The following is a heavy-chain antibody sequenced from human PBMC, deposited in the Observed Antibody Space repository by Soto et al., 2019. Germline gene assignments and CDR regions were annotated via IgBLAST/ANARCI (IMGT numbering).Heavy chain of an antibody. CDR3: ARAVAVAADFXY. CDR1: GYTFTGYA. J-gene: IGHJ4*02. CDR2: INAGNGNT. Sequence: ASVKVSCKASGYTFTGYAMHWVRQAPGQRLEWMGWINAGNGNTKYSQKFQGRVTITRDTSASTAYMELSSLRSEDTAVYYCARAVAVAADFXYWGQGTLVXVSS. V-gene: IGHV1-3*01. D-gene: IGHD6-19*01.